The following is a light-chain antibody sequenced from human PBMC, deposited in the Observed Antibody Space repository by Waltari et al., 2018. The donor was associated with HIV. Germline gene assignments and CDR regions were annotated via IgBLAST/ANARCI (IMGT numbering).Light chain of an antibody. CDR2: GNN. V-gene: IGLV1-44*01. CDR3: AAWDDSLNGLWV. CDR1: SSNIGSNT. J-gene: IGLJ3*02. Sequence: QSVLTQPPSTSGTPGKRVTISCSGSSSNIGSNTVNWYQNLPGTAPKLLIYGNNQRPSGVPDRFSGSKSGTSASLAISGLQSEDEADYYCAAWDDSLNGLWVFGGGTKLTVL.